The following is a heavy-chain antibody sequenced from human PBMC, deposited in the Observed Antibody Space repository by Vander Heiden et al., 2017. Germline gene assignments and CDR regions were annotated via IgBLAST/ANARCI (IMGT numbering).Heavy chain of an antibody. CDR2: ISGSGGST. CDR3: ARTSGKYYFDY. V-gene: IGHV3-23*01. Sequence: EVHLLESGGGLVQAGGSLRPSCAASGFTFSSYAMTWVRQAPGKGLEWVSSISGSGGSTHYADSVKGRFTISRDNSKNTLDLQMNSLRAEDTAVYYCARTSGKYYFDYWGQGTPVTVSS. D-gene: IGHD1-26*01. CDR1: GFTFSSYA. J-gene: IGHJ4*02.